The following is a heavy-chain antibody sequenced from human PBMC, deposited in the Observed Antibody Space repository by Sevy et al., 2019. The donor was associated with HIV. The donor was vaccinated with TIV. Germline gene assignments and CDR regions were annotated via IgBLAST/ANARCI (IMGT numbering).Heavy chain of an antibody. V-gene: IGHV3-53*01. Sequence: GGSLRLSCAASGFIVTSNYMSWVRQAPGKGLEWVSVIHGGGTTQYADSVKGRFTISRDNSKNTLYLQMNTLRAEDTAVYDCARTPIGNYVYYFDYWGQGTLVTVSS. D-gene: IGHD1-7*01. CDR1: GFIVTSNY. CDR3: ARTPIGNYVYYFDY. CDR2: IHGGGTT. J-gene: IGHJ4*02.